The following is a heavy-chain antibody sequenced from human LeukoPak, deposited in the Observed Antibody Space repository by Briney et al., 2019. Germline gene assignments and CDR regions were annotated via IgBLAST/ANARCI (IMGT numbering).Heavy chain of an antibody. D-gene: IGHD3-3*01. V-gene: IGHV3-23*01. CDR3: AKDQGITIFGVVIPAADY. CDR2: ISGSGGST. Sequence: GGSLRLSCAASGFTFSSYAMSWVRQAPGKGLEWVSAISGSGGSTYYADSVKGRFTISSDNSKNTLYLQMNSLRAEDTAVYYCAKDQGITIFGVVIPAADYWGQGTLVTVSS. CDR1: GFTFSSYA. J-gene: IGHJ4*02.